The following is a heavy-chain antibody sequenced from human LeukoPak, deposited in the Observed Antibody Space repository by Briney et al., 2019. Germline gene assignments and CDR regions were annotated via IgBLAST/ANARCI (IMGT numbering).Heavy chain of an antibody. Sequence: PSQTLSLTCAVSGDSISYESYYWNWIRQAPGKGPEWIGNIYRGRTRLNPSYTSRVAISVDMSKSQVSLSLTSVTAADTVIYYCAGEGEYGQSYSWGQGVLVVVSA. J-gene: IGHJ5*02. CDR3: AGEGEYGQSYS. CDR1: GDSISYESYY. V-gene: IGHV4-30-2*01. D-gene: IGHD4-17*01. CDR2: IYRGRT.